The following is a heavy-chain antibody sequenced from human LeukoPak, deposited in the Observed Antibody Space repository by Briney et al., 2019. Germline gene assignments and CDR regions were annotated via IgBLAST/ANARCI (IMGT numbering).Heavy chain of an antibody. J-gene: IGHJ6*02. V-gene: IGHV1-69*04. Sequence: ASVKVSCKASGGTFSSYAISWVRQAPGQGLEWMGRIIPILGIANYAQKFQGRVTTTADKSTSTAYMELSSLRSEDTAVYYCAKKEPAPKNYYGMDVWGQGTTVTVSS. CDR3: AKKEPAPKNYYGMDV. CDR1: GGTFSSYA. CDR2: IIPILGIA. D-gene: IGHD1-26*01.